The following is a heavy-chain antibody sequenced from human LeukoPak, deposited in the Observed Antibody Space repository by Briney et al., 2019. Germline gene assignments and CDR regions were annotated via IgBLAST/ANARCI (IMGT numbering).Heavy chain of an antibody. CDR2: IKQDGSES. Sequence: GXXLRLSCAASGFSFTDYWMSWVRQAPGKGLEWVANIKQDGSESAYLASGKGRFTVSRDNANNCLYLQMNNLRVEDTAVYYCSRDNAAVPGGDYWGQGVLVTVSS. J-gene: IGHJ4*02. D-gene: IGHD3-16*01. CDR1: GFSFTDYW. V-gene: IGHV3-7*01. CDR3: SRDNAAVPGGDY.